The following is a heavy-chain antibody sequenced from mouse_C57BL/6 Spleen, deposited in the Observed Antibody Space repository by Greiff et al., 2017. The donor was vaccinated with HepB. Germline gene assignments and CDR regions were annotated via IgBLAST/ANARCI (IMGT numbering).Heavy chain of an antibody. Sequence: ESGPGLVKPSQSLSLTCSVTGYSITSGYYWNWIRQFPGNKLEWMGYISYDGSNNYNPSLKNRISITRDTSKNQFFLKLNSVTTEDTATYYCARVEGWLGAMDYWGQGTSVTVSS. CDR2: ISYDGSN. D-gene: IGHD2-3*01. CDR3: ARVEGWLGAMDY. J-gene: IGHJ4*01. CDR1: GYSITSGYY. V-gene: IGHV3-6*01.